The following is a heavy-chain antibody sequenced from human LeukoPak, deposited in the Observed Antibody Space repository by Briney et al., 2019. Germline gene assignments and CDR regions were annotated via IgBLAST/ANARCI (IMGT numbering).Heavy chain of an antibody. Sequence: SETLSLTCTVSGGSISSGGYYWSWIRQHPGKGLESIGYIYYSGSTYYNPSLKSRVTLSVDASKNQFSLKLTSVTAADTAVYYCARDFHLTGATSRWFDPWGQGTLVTVSS. D-gene: IGHD1-7*01. V-gene: IGHV4-31*03. CDR3: ARDFHLTGATSRWFDP. J-gene: IGHJ5*02. CDR1: GGSISSGGYY. CDR2: IYYSGST.